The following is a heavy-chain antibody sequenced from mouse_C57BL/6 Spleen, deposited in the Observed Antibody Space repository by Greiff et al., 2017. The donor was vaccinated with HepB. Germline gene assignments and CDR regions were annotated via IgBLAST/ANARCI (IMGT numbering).Heavy chain of an antibody. V-gene: IGHV1-78*01. D-gene: IGHD2-4*01. J-gene: IGHJ4*01. Sequence: VQLQQSDAELVKPGASVKISCKVSGYTFTDHTIHWMKQRPEQGLEWIGYIYPRDGSTKYNEKFKGKATLTADKSSSTAYMQLNSMTSEDSGVYFCARGEKIYYDYDDAMDYWGQGTSVTVSS. CDR1: GYTFTDHT. CDR2: IYPRDGST. CDR3: ARGEKIYYDYDDAMDY.